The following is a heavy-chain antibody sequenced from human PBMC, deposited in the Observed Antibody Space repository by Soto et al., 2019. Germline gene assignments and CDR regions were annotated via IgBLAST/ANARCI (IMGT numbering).Heavy chain of an antibody. Sequence: DVHLVESGGGLVQPGGSLRLSCAASGFTFDDYVMHWVRQAPGKGLEWVSGISWNSGTIDYADSVKGRFSISRDNAKNSLYLQMDRLRAEETALYYCTKEMRGGSCLIFDYGGQGTLVTLSS. J-gene: IGHJ4*02. CDR1: GFTFDDYV. D-gene: IGHD2-8*01. CDR2: ISWNSGTI. V-gene: IGHV3-9*01. CDR3: TKEMRGGSCLIFDY.